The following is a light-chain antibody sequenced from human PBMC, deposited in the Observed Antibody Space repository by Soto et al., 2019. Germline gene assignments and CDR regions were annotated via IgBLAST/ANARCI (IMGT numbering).Light chain of an antibody. CDR1: QSISSW. CDR2: KAS. CDR3: QQYNSYSYT. V-gene: IGKV1-5*03. J-gene: IGKJ2*01. Sequence: DIQMTQSPSTLSASVGDRVTITCRASQSISSWLAWYQQKPGKAPKLLIYKASTLENGALSRFSGSGSGTEFTLTISSLQPDDFATYYCQQYNSYSYTFGQGTKLEIK.